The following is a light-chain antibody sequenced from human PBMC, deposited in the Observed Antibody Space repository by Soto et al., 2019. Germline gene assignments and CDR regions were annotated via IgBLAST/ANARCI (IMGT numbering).Light chain of an antibody. Sequence: QCALAQPTSVSGSPGQSITISCTGNHNDIGTYDYVSWYQQHPGRAPRLLIHGVTTRPSGISGRFSASKSGLTASLTISGLQPEDEADYYCSSFTSNRIYVFGPGTKVTVL. CDR2: GVT. V-gene: IGLV2-14*03. CDR3: SSFTSNRIYV. CDR1: HNDIGTYDY. J-gene: IGLJ1*01.